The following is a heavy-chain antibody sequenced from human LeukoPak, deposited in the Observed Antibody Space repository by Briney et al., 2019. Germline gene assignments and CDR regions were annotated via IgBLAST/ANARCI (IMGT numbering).Heavy chain of an antibody. Sequence: SETLSLTCAVYGGSFSGYYWSWIRQPPGKGLEWIGEINHSGSTNYNPSLKSRVTISVDTSKNQFSLKLSSVTAADTAVYYCARDLEYSSSWYLDYWGQGTLVTVSS. CDR1: GGSFSGYY. V-gene: IGHV4-34*01. CDR2: INHSGST. CDR3: ARDLEYSSSWYLDY. J-gene: IGHJ4*02. D-gene: IGHD6-13*01.